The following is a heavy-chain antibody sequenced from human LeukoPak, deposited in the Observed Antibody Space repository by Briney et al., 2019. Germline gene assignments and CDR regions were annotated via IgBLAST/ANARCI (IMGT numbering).Heavy chain of an antibody. CDR3: ARGAGFLYYYYMDV. V-gene: IGHV1-18*01. CDR2: ISPYNGNT. CDR1: GYTFTKYG. Sequence: ASVKVSCKASGYTFTKYGINWVRQAPGQGLEWMGRISPYNGNTNYAQKLQDRVTMTTDTPTSTAYMELRSLTSDDTAVYYCARGAGFLYYYYMDVWGKGTTVTISS. D-gene: IGHD2/OR15-2a*01. J-gene: IGHJ6*03.